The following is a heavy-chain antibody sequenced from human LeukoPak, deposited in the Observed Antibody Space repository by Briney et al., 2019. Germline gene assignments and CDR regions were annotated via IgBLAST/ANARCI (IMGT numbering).Heavy chain of an antibody. CDR1: GGSISSYY. V-gene: IGHV4-59*01. CDR2: IYYSGST. J-gene: IGHJ4*02. CDR3: ARSLAYCGGDCPYYFDY. D-gene: IGHD2-21*02. Sequence: PSETLSLTCTVSGGSISSYYWSWIRQPAGKGLEWIGYIYYSGSTNYNPSLKSRVTISVDTSKNQFSLKLSSVTAADTAVYYCARSLAYCGGDCPYYFDYWGQGTLVTVSS.